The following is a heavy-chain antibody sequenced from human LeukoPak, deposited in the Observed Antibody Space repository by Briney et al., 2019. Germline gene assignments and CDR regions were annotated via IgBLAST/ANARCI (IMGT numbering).Heavy chain of an antibody. CDR1: GFTFSSYA. D-gene: IGHD3-16*01. V-gene: IGHV3-23*01. CDR3: AKDQTVLGELNYYGMDV. J-gene: IGHJ6*02. Sequence: GGSLRLSCAASGFTFSSYAMSWVRQAPGKGLEWVSAISGSGGSTYYADSVKGRFTISRDNSKNTLYLQMNSLRAEDTAVYYCAKDQTVLGELNYYGMDVWGQGTTVTVSS. CDR2: ISGSGGST.